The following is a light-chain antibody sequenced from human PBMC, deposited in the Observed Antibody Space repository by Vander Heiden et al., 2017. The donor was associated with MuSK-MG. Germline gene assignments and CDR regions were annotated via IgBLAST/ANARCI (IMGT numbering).Light chain of an antibody. V-gene: IGLV1-44*01. CDR1: SSTSGSNP. J-gene: IGLJ1*01. CDR3: EAWDDSRNGPYV. CDR2: SNN. Sequence: QSVLTQPPSASGPPGQRVTISCSGRSSTSGSNPLNWYQQLTGTAPKLLIYSNNRRPYGGPARVSGSTSGTSASLAISGLQSEDEADYYCEAWDDSRNGPYVFGTGTKVTVL.